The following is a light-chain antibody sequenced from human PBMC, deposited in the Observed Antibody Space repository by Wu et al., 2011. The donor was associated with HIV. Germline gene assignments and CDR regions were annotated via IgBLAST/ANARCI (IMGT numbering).Light chain of an antibody. CDR3: QQYATSPHT. CDR2: ATS. V-gene: IGKV3-20*01. CDR1: QSVSSNY. Sequence: DILLTQSPGTLPLSPGERATLSCRASQSVSSNYLAWYQQKPGQAPRLLIYATSNRATGIPDRISGSGSGTLFTLTISRLEPEDSSSVFCQQYATSPHTFGQGDQAGDQT. J-gene: IGKJ2*01.